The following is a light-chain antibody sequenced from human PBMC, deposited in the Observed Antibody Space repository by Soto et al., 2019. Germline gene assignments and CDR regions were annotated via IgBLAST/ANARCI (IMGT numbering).Light chain of an antibody. CDR2: GTT. CDR1: QSVSTNY. V-gene: IGKV3-20*01. CDR3: QQYSGSSYT. Sequence: ETVLTQSPGTLSLSPGERATLSCRASQSVSTNYLAWYQQKPGLAPRLVIYGTTSRATGIPDRFSGSGSGTDFTHTISRLEPEDFAVYYCQQYSGSSYTFGQGTKLEI. J-gene: IGKJ2*01.